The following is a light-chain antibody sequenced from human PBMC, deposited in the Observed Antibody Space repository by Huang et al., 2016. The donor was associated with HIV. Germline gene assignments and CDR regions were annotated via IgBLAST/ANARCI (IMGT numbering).Light chain of an antibody. Sequence: DIVLTQSPATLSVSPGEGATLSCRANQSIATNLAWYHQSPGQAPRILIYDASTRASGLPGRFSGSGSGTEFTLTVSGLHSEDFAIYYCQQYHNWPYSFGQGTK. CDR3: QQYHNWPYS. J-gene: IGKJ2*03. V-gene: IGKV3-15*01. CDR1: QSIATN. CDR2: DAS.